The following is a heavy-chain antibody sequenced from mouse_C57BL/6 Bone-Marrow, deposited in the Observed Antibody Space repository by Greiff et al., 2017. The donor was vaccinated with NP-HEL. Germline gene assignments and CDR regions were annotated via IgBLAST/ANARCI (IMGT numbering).Heavy chain of an antibody. Sequence: EVQLQESGPELVKPGASVKISCKASGYTFTDYYMNWVKQSHGKSLEWIGDINPNNGGTSYNQKFKGKATLTVDKSSSTAYMELRSLTSEDSAVYYCARCGSSLYWYFDVWGTGTTVTVSS. CDR2: INPNNGGT. CDR1: GYTFTDYY. J-gene: IGHJ1*03. D-gene: IGHD1-1*01. CDR3: ARCGSSLYWYFDV. V-gene: IGHV1-26*01.